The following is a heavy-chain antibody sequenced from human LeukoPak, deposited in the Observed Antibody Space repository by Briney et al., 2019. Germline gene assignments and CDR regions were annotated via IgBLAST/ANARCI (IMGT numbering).Heavy chain of an antibody. D-gene: IGHD2-8*01. Sequence: QLQVQESGPGLVKPSETLSLTCTVSGGSISSSSDYWGWIRQPPGQGLEWIGSIYYSGTAYHNASLRSRVTISVDTSKNLFSLKLSSVTAADTAVYYCARQTNGYFYWSQGTLVTVSS. CDR3: ARQTNGYFY. J-gene: IGHJ4*02. CDR1: GGSISSSSDY. CDR2: IYYSGTA. V-gene: IGHV4-39*01.